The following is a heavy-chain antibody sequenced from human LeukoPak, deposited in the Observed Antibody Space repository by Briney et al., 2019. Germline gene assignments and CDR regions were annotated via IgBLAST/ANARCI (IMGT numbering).Heavy chain of an antibody. CDR2: IYYSGST. Sequence: SETLSLTCTVSGGSISSGGYYWSWIRQHPGKGLEWIGYIYYSGSTYYNPSLKSRVTISVDTSKNQFSLKLSSVTAADTAVYYCAKDQGSSWSLDAFDIWGQGTMVTVSS. D-gene: IGHD6-13*01. CDR3: AKDQGSSWSLDAFDI. V-gene: IGHV4-31*03. CDR1: GGSISSGGYY. J-gene: IGHJ3*02.